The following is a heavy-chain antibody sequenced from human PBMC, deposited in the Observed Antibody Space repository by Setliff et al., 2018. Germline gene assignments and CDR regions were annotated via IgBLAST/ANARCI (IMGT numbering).Heavy chain of an antibody. V-gene: IGHV4-39*07. D-gene: IGHD6-13*01. CDR1: GGSISSSSYY. CDR3: ARDVRVASSSWFKSAFDI. CDR2: IYYSGST. Sequence: PSETLSLTCTVSGGSISSSSYYWGWIRQPPGKGLEWIGSIYYSGSTYYNPSLKSRVTISVDTSKNQFSLKLSSVTAADTAVYYCARDVRVASSSWFKSAFDIWGQGTTVPVSS. J-gene: IGHJ3*02.